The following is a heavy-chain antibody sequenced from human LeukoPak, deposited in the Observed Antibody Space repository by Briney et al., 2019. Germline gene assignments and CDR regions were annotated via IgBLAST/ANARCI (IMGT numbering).Heavy chain of an antibody. J-gene: IGHJ4*02. Sequence: PSETLSLTCAVPGGSISSGGYSWSWIRQPPGKGLEWIGYIYHSGSTYYNPSLKSRVTISVDRSKNQFSLKLSSVTAADTAVYYCAREHSSGYYLDYWGQGTLVTVSS. CDR2: IYHSGST. CDR1: GGSISSGGYS. D-gene: IGHD3-22*01. CDR3: AREHSSGYYLDY. V-gene: IGHV4-30-2*01.